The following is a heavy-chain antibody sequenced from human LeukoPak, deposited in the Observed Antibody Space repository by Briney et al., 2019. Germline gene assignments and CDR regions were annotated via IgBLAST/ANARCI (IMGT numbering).Heavy chain of an antibody. CDR2: ISAYSGDT. J-gene: IGHJ4*02. CDR3: ARVPLYSYDSSGHCDY. D-gene: IGHD3-22*01. Sequence: GASLKVSCKASGYTFATYGITWVRQAPGQGLEWMGWISAYSGDTNYAQKLQGRITMTTDTSTNTAYMELRSLRSDDTAVYYCARVPLYSYDSSGHCDYWGQGTLVTVSS. CDR1: GYTFATYG. V-gene: IGHV1-18*01.